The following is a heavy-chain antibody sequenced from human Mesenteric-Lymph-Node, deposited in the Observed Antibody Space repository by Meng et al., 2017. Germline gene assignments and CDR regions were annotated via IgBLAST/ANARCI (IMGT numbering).Heavy chain of an antibody. D-gene: IGHD5-18*01. V-gene: IGHV3-21*01. J-gene: IGHJ4*02. CDR3: ARDTPGLLFDY. CDR2: ISSSSNYI. Sequence: EVQLVESGGGLVKPGGSLILSCAASGFYFSSSTMNWVRRSPGKGLEWVSSISSSSNYIYSADSVKGRFTISRDNAKNSLYLQMNSLRAEDTAVYYCARDTPGLLFDYWGQGTLVTVSS. CDR1: GFYFSSST.